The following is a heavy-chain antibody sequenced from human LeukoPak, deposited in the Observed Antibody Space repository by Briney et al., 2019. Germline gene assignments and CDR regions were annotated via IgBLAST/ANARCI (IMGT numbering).Heavy chain of an antibody. CDR1: GFTFSDYY. Sequence: GGSLRLSCAASGFTFSDYYMSWIRQAPGKGLERVSYISSSGSTIYYADSVKGRFTISRDNAKNSLYLQMNSLRAEDTAVYYCARFCSGGSCYSKYYFDYWGQGTLVTVSS. V-gene: IGHV3-11*04. CDR3: ARFCSGGSCYSKYYFDY. CDR2: ISSSGSTI. J-gene: IGHJ4*02. D-gene: IGHD2-15*01.